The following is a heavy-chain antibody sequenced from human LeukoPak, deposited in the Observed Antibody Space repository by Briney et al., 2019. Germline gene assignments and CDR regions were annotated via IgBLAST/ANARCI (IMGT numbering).Heavy chain of an antibody. CDR1: GGSFSGYY. CDR2: INHSGST. J-gene: IGHJ6*04. V-gene: IGHV4-34*01. Sequence: SETLSLTCAVYGGSFSGYYWSWIRQPPGKGLEWIGEINHSGSTNYNSSLKSRVTISVDTSKNQFSLRLSSVTAADTAVYYCARGLPHLYQPLYYYYGMDVWGKGTTVTVSS. CDR3: ARGLPHLYQPLYYYYGMDV. D-gene: IGHD2-2*01.